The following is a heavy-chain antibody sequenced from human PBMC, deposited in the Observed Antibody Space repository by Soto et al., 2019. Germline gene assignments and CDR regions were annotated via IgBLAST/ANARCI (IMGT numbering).Heavy chain of an antibody. CDR1: GGSISSGGYY. Sequence: QVQLQESGPGLVKPSQTLSLTCTVSGGSISSGGYYWMWIRKHPGKGLEWIGYIYYSGSSYYNPSLKSRVTISVDTSKNQFSLKLSSVTAADTAVYYCAREGGQNRITIFGAESNGFDPWGQGTLVTVSS. CDR3: AREGGQNRITIFGAESNGFDP. D-gene: IGHD3-3*01. V-gene: IGHV4-31*03. CDR2: IYYSGSS. J-gene: IGHJ5*02.